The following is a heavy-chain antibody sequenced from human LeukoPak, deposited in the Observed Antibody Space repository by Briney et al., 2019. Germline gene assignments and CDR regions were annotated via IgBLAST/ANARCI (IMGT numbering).Heavy chain of an antibody. J-gene: IGHJ6*02. CDR3: ARGVPTFTPYYYYYYGMDV. CDR2: ISAYNGNT. CDR1: GGTFSSYA. D-gene: IGHD1-1*01. Sequence: ASVKVSCKASGGTFSSYAISWVRQAPGQGLEWMGWISAYNGNTNYAQKLQGRVTMTTDTSTSTAYMELRSLRSDDTAVYYCARGVPTFTPYYYYYYGMDVWGQGTTVTVSS. V-gene: IGHV1-18*01.